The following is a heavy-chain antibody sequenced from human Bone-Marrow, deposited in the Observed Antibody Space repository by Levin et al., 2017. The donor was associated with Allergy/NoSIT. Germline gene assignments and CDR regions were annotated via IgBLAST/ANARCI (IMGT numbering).Heavy chain of an antibody. CDR2: IYHSGST. J-gene: IGHJ5*02. D-gene: IGHD7-27*01. Sequence: PSETLSLTCGVSDDSISSSNWWTCVRQPPGTGLAWIGEIYHSGSTNYNPSLKSRVTISVEKSKNQFSLKLSSVTAADTAVYYCARRNVLAPGEDWFDPWGQGTLVTVSS. CDR1: DDSISSSNW. CDR3: ARRNVLAPGEDWFDP. V-gene: IGHV4-4*02.